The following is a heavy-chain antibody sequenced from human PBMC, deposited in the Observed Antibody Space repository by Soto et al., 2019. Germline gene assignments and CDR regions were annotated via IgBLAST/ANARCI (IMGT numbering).Heavy chain of an antibody. V-gene: IGHV1-3*01. CDR2: INAGNGNT. Sequence: ASVKVSCKASGYTFTSYAMHWVRQAPGQRLEWMGWINAGNGNTKYSQKFQGRVTITRDTSASTAYMELSSLRSEDTAVYYCARESFYYDSSGPKDYYGMDVWGQGTTVTVS. D-gene: IGHD3-22*01. CDR1: GYTFTSYA. CDR3: ARESFYYDSSGPKDYYGMDV. J-gene: IGHJ6*02.